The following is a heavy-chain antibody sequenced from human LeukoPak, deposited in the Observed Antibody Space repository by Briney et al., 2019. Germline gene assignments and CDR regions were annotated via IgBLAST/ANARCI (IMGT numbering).Heavy chain of an antibody. J-gene: IGHJ6*02. CDR2: INHSGST. CDR1: GGSFSGYY. V-gene: IGHV4-34*01. D-gene: IGHD4-17*01. CDR3: AREGTVTTLVRSYYYGMDV. Sequence: SETLSLTCAVYGGSFSGYYWSWIRQPPGKGLEWIGEINHSGSTNYNPSLKSRVTISVDTSKNQFSLKLSSVTAADTAVYYCAREGTVTTLVRSYYYGMDVWGQGTTVTVSS.